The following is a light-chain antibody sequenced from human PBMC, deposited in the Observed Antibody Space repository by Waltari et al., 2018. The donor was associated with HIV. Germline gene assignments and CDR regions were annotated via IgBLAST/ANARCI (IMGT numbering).Light chain of an antibody. V-gene: IGKV3-20*01. CDR1: QSLSVRY. J-gene: IGKJ1*01. CDR2: AGV. Sequence: EIVLTQSPGTLSLSPGDSVTLSCRASQSLSVRYIAWYQQRPGQPPRLLIDAGVTRATGIPDRFSGSGSVRDFSLSISRLEPEDFAVYFCQQYSDSPPGTFGQGTKVEMK. CDR3: QQYSDSPPGT.